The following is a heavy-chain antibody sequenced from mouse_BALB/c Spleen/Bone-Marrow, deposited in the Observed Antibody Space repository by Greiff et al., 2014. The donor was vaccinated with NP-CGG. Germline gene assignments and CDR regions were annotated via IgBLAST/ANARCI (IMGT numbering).Heavy chain of an antibody. CDR3: AGGDGFAWFAY. CDR1: GYTFTSYW. J-gene: IGHJ3*01. V-gene: IGHV1S81*02. CDR2: INPSNGRT. D-gene: IGHD3-3*01. Sequence: QVQLQQSGAELVKPGASVKLSCKASGYTFTSYWMYWVKQRPGQGLEWIGEINPSNGRTNYNEKFKSKATLTVDKSSSTAYMQLSSLASEDSAVYYCAGGDGFAWFAYWGQGTLVTVSA.